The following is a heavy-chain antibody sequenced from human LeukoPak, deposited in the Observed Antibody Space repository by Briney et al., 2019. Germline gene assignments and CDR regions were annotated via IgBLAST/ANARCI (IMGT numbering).Heavy chain of an antibody. J-gene: IGHJ4*02. V-gene: IGHV3-7*04. CDR2: IKQDGSEK. CDR1: GFTFSSYW. Sequence: GGSLRLSCAASGFTFSSYWMSWVRQAPGRGLEWVANIKQDGSEKYYVDSVKGRFTISRDDAKNSLYLQMNSLRAEDTAVYYCARVVDTAMVFDYWGQGTLVTVSS. CDR3: ARVVDTAMVFDY. D-gene: IGHD5-18*01.